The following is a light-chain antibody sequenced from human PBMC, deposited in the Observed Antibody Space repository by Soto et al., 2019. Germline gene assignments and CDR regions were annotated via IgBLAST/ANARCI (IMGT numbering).Light chain of an antibody. CDR2: GAS. CDR1: QSVSSN. V-gene: IGKV3-15*01. J-gene: IGKJ1*01. Sequence: EIVMTQSPATLSVSPGERATLSCRASQSVSSNLAWYQQKPGQAPRLLIYGASTRATGIPARFSGSGSGTELTLTISSLQSEDFAVYYRQQYNNWPRTFGQGTKVQIK. CDR3: QQYNNWPRT.